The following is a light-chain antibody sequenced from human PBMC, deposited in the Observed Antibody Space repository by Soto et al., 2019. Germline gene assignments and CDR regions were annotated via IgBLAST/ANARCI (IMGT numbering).Light chain of an antibody. CDR1: QNILYSSNNNNY. Sequence: DIVMTQSPDSLAVSLGERATINCKSSQNILYSSNNNNYLAWYQQKPGKPPRLLIYWASTREFGVPDRFSGSGSWTDFTLTISSLQAEDLAVYYCHQFYSTPYTFGQGTKLEIK. J-gene: IGKJ2*01. CDR3: HQFYSTPYT. V-gene: IGKV4-1*01. CDR2: WAS.